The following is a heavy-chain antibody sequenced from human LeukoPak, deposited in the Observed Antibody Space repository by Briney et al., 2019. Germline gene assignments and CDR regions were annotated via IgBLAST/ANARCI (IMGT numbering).Heavy chain of an antibody. D-gene: IGHD6-13*01. CDR1: GYTLTELS. J-gene: IGHJ4*02. V-gene: IGHV1-24*01. CDR2: FDPEDGET. Sequence: ASVKVSCKVSGYTLTELSMHWVRQAPGKGLEWMGGFDPEDGETIYAQKFQGRVTMTEDTSTDTAYMELSSLRSEDTAVYYCARDLGAYSPNNYWGQGTLVTVSS. CDR3: ARDLGAYSPNNY.